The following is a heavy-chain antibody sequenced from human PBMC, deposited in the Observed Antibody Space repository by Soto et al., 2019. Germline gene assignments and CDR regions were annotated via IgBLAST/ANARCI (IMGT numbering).Heavy chain of an antibody. CDR3: AREENCSDGICYSEYFQR. J-gene: IGHJ1*01. CDR2: VNPSGGST. CDR1: GYIFTAYS. V-gene: IGHV1-46*01. D-gene: IGHD2-15*01. Sequence: QVQLEQSGAEVKKPGASVKVSCKASGYIFTAYSMHWVRRAPGQGLEWMVVVNPSGGSTNYAQKFQGRITLTRDTSKNTVYMDLSSLTSEDTAVYYCAREENCSDGICYSEYFQRWGQGTLVTVSS.